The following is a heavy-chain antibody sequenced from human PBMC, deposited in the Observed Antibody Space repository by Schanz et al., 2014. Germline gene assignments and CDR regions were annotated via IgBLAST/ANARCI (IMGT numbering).Heavy chain of an antibody. V-gene: IGHV3-11*06. J-gene: IGHJ4*02. CDR2: ISSGSSYA. CDR1: GFTFRDYY. Sequence: QVQLVESGGGLVKPGGSLRLSCAASGFTFRDYYMSWIRQAPGKGLEWVSDISSGSSYANYADSVKGRFTISRDNAKNTVYLQMNRLRAEDTAVYYCARDRGYCSGGSCLTFDYWGQGTLVTVSS. CDR3: ARDRGYCSGGSCLTFDY. D-gene: IGHD2-15*01.